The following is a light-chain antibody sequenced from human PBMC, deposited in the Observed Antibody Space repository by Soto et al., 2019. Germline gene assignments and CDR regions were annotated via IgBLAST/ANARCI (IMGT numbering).Light chain of an antibody. Sequence: DIQMTQSPSSLSASLGDKLTITCRASQSISNYLNWYQQKPGKAPKLLIYAASSLQSGVPSRFSGSGSGTDFTLSSSRLQPEDFATYYCQQSYGDPFTFGPGTNVDIK. CDR2: AAS. V-gene: IGKV1-39*01. J-gene: IGKJ3*01. CDR3: QQSYGDPFT. CDR1: QSISNY.